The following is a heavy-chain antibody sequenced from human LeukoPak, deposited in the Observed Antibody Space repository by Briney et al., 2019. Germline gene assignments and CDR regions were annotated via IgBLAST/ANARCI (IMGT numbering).Heavy chain of an antibody. CDR1: GGSFSGYS. J-gene: IGHJ5*02. Sequence: SETLSLTCAVYGGSFSGYSWSWIRQPPGKGLEWIGEISHSGSTNCNPSLKSRVTMSVDTSKNQFSLKLNSVTAADTAVYYCAREGLGASSDYYLYWFDPWGQGTLVTVSS. CDR3: AREGLGASSDYYLYWFDP. CDR2: ISHSGST. V-gene: IGHV4-34*01. D-gene: IGHD3-22*01.